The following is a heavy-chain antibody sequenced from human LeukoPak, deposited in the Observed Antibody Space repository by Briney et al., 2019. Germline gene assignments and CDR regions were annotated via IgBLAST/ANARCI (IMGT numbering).Heavy chain of an antibody. CDR2: ISYDGSSK. CDR3: AKVHLTYHYDSRGYGFQDY. CDR1: GFTFSSYA. D-gene: IGHD3-22*01. J-gene: IGHJ4*02. Sequence: GGSLRLSCAASGFTFSSYAIHWVRQAPGKGLEWVAVISYDGSSKYYGDSVKGRFTISRDNSKNTVYLQMNSLRADDTAVYYCAKVHLTYHYDSRGYGFQDYWGQGTLVTVSS. V-gene: IGHV3-30*18.